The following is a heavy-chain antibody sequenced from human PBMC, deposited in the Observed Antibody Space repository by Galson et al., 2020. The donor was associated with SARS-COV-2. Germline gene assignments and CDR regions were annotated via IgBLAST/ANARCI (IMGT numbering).Heavy chain of an antibody. V-gene: IGHV1-58*01. Sequence: SVKVSCKASGFTFTSSAVQWVRQARGQRLELIGWIVVGSGNTNYAQKFQERVTITRDMSTSTAYMELSSLRSEDTAVYYCAAPNCSSTSCYDAFDIWGQGTMVTVAS. J-gene: IGHJ3*02. CDR1: GFTFTSSA. D-gene: IGHD2-2*01. CDR2: IVVGSGNT. CDR3: AAPNCSSTSCYDAFDI.